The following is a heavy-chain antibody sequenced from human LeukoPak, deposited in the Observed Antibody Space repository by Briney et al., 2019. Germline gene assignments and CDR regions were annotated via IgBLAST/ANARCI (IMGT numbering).Heavy chain of an antibody. Sequence: PSETLSLTCTVSGGSISSNNYYWGWIRQPPGKGLEWIGSIYYSGSTYYNPSLNSRVTISVDTSKNQFSLKLSSVTAADTAVYYCASFLWVISFDYWGQGTLVTVSS. V-gene: IGHV4-39*01. J-gene: IGHJ4*02. CDR2: IYYSGST. CDR3: ASFLWVISFDY. D-gene: IGHD2-21*01. CDR1: GGSISSNNYY.